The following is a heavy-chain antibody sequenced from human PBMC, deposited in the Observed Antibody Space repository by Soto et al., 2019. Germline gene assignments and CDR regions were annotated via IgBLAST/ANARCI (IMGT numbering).Heavy chain of an antibody. CDR3: ARVEYYYGSGSSFAFDI. D-gene: IGHD3-10*01. CDR2: IYYSGST. J-gene: IGHJ3*02. V-gene: IGHV4-59*08. CDR1: GGSISRYY. Sequence: SGALSLTCTVSGGSISRYYWSWIRQPPGKGLEWIGYIYYSGSTNYNPSLKSRVTISVDTSKNQFSLKLSSVTAADTAVYYCARVEYYYGSGSSFAFDIWGQGTMVTVSS.